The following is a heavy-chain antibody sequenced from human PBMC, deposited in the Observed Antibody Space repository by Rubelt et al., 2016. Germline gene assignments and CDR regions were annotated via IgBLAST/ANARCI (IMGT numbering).Heavy chain of an antibody. D-gene: IGHD3-10*01. V-gene: IGHV5-51*01. CDR1: GYRFTSYW. J-gene: IGHJ4*02. CDR3: ARLAYGSGKIDY. Sequence: EVQLVQSGAEVKKSGESLKISCKGSGYRFTSYWIGWVRQMPGKGLEWMAIIYAGDSDSTHSPSFQGQVTISADKSIGAANLQRSSLKASATAKYYCARLAYGSGKIDYWGQGTLVTVAS. CDR2: IYAGDSDS.